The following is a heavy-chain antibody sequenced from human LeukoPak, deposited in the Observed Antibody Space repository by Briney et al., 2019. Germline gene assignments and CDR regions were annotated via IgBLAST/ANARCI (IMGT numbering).Heavy chain of an antibody. CDR1: GFTFSSYG. CDR3: ARDKKQLVGYYYYYGMDV. D-gene: IGHD6-6*01. J-gene: IGHJ6*02. CDR2: ISSSSSTI. V-gene: IGHV3-48*01. Sequence: GGSLRLSCAASGFTFSSYGMHWVRQAPGKGLEWVSYISSSSSTIYYADSVKGRFTISRDNAKNSLYLQMNSLRAEDTAAYYCARDKKQLVGYYYYYGMDVWGQGTTVTVSS.